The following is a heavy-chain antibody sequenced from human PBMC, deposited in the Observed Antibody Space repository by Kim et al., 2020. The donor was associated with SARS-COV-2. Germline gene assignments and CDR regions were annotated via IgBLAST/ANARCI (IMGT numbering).Heavy chain of an antibody. D-gene: IGHD6-13*01. J-gene: IGHJ6*02. V-gene: IGHV3-23*01. CDR3: AKIPLSSSWTYYYYYGMDV. CDR1: GFTFSSYA. CDR2: ISGSGGST. Sequence: GGSLRLSCAASGFTFSSYAMSWVRQAPGKGLEWVSAISGSGGSTYYADSVKGRFTISRDNSKNTLYLQMNSLRAEDTAVYYCAKIPLSSSWTYYYYYGMDVWGQGTTVTVSS.